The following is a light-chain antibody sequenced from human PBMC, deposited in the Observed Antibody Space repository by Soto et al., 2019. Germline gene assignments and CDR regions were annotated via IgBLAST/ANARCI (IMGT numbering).Light chain of an antibody. V-gene: IGKV1-5*03. CDR1: QSIGGS. CDR2: KAT. J-gene: IGKJ1*01. CDR3: QQHESYPWT. Sequence: DIQMTQSPSTLSASVGDRVTITCRASQSIGGSLAWYQQKPGKAPNFVIYKATSLQSGVPSRFSGSVSGTEFTLTISSLQPDDFAIYYCQQHESYPWTFGQGTKVEIK.